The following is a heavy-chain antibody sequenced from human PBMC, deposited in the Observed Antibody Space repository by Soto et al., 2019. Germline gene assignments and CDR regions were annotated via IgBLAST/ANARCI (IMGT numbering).Heavy chain of an antibody. D-gene: IGHD3-22*01. Sequence: PGESLKISCKGSGYSFTSYWIGWVRQMPGKGLEWMGSISPGDSATRYSPSFQGQVTLSVDTSISTAYLQLTSLRGSDSALYYCARLAPIYHDISGLDNWGQGTLVTVSS. CDR3: ARLAPIYHDISGLDN. J-gene: IGHJ4*02. CDR1: GYSFTSYW. V-gene: IGHV5-51*01. CDR2: ISPGDSAT.